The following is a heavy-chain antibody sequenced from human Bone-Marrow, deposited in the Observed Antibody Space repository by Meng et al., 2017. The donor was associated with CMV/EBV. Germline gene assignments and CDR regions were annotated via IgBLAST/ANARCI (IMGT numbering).Heavy chain of an antibody. CDR2: INHSGSI. V-gene: IGHV4-34*01. J-gene: IGHJ6*01. CDR3: ARECTYYYDSSGYSYYYGMAV. Sequence: SETLSLTCAVYGGSFSGYYWSWIRQPPGKGLEWIGEINHSGSINYSPSLKSRVTITVDTSKNQFSLKLISVTAADKAVYYCARECTYYYDSSGYSYYYGMAVWGPGPTVTGSS. D-gene: IGHD3-22*01. CDR1: GGSFSGYY.